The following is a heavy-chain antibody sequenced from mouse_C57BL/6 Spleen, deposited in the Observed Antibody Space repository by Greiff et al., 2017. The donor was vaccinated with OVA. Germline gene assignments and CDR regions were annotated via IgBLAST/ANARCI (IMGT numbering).Heavy chain of an antibody. D-gene: IGHD1-1*01. CDR3: TVVYYYGSSGFAY. J-gene: IGHJ3*01. Sequence: EVQLKESGTVLARPGASVKMSCKTSGYTFTSYWMHWVKQRPGQGLEWIGAIYPGNSDTSYNQKFKGKAKLTAVTSASTAYMELSSLTNEDSAVYYCTVVYYYGSSGFAYWGQGTLVTVSA. V-gene: IGHV1-5*01. CDR1: GYTFTSYW. CDR2: IYPGNSDT.